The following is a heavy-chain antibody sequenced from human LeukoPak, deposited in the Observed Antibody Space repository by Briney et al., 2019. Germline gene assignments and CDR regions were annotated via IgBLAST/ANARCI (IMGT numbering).Heavy chain of an antibody. CDR2: INHSGST. D-gene: IGHD2/OR15-2a*01. CDR3: ARGGNPPDY. Sequence: SETLSLTCAVYGGSFSGYYWSWIRQPPGKGLEWIGEINHSGSTNYNPSLKSRVTISVDTSKNQFSLKLSSVTAADTAVYYCARGGNPPDYWGQGALVTVSS. CDR1: GGSFSGYY. V-gene: IGHV4-34*01. J-gene: IGHJ4*02.